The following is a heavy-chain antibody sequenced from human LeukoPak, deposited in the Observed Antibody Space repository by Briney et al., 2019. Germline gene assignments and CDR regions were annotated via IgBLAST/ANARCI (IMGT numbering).Heavy chain of an antibody. CDR2: ISWNSGSI. CDR3: ARERSVDIYSYVDAFDY. D-gene: IGHD5-18*01. CDR1: GFTFDDYA. Sequence: GGSLRLSCAASGFTFDDYAMHWVRQAPGKGLEWVSGISWNSGSIGYADSVKGRFTISRDNAKNSLYLQMNSLRAEDTAVYYCARERSVDIYSYVDAFDYWGQGTLVTVSS. V-gene: IGHV3-9*01. J-gene: IGHJ4*02.